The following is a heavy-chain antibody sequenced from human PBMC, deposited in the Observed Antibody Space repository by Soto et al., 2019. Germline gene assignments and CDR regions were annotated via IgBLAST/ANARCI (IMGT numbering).Heavy chain of an antibody. CDR1: GGSISSSSYY. CDR3: AKGDSSGWFLFDY. V-gene: IGHV4-39*07. Sequence: PSETLSLTCTVSGGSISSSSYYWGWIRQPPGKGLEWIGSIYYSGSTYYNPSLKSRVTISVDTSKNQFSLKLSSVTAEDTAVYYCAKGDSSGWFLFDYWGQGTLVTVSS. J-gene: IGHJ4*02. CDR2: IYYSGST. D-gene: IGHD6-19*01.